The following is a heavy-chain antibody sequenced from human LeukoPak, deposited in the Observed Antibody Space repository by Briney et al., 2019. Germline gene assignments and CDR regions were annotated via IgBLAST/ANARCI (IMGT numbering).Heavy chain of an antibody. CDR2: IDWDDDR. Sequence: SGPTLVNPTQTLTLTCTVSGFSLSTSGMCVSWIRQSAGKALEWLARIDWDDDRFYSTSLKTRLTISKDTSKNQVVLTMTNMDPVDTATYYCARRVTTKGWFDYWGQGTLVTVSS. CDR1: GFSLSTSGMC. D-gene: IGHD4-17*01. J-gene: IGHJ4*02. V-gene: IGHV2-70*17. CDR3: ARRVTTKGWFDY.